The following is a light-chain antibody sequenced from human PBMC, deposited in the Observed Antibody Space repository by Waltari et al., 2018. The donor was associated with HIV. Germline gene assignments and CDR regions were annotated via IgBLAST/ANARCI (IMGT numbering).Light chain of an antibody. CDR3: QQFNSYPYT. V-gene: IGKV1-12*02. Sequence: DVQLTQSPASVSASVGDTVTITCRASQAFSTWIAWYQQKPGRAPKLLIYSASTLHSGVPSRFSGSGSGPDFTLTITNLQPEDLATYHCQQFNSYPYTFGQGTKLEIK. CDR2: SAS. J-gene: IGKJ2*01. CDR1: QAFSTW.